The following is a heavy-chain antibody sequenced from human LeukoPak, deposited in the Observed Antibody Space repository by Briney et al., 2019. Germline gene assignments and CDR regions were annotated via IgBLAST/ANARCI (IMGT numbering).Heavy chain of an antibody. V-gene: IGHV1-2*02. CDR3: ASYSGSYSSDFDY. CDR1: GYTFTGYY. J-gene: IGHJ4*02. CDR2: INPNSGGT. D-gene: IGHD1-26*01. Sequence: ASVKVSCKASGYTFTGYYKQWVQQAPGQGLEWMGWINPNSGGTNYAQKFQGRVTMTRDTSISTAYMELSRLRSDDTAVFYCASYSGSYSSDFDYWGQGTLVTVSS.